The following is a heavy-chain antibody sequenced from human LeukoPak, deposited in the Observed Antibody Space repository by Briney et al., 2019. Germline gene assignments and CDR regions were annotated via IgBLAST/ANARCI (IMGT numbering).Heavy chain of an antibody. D-gene: IGHD3-22*01. Sequence: GGSLRLACAASVFTSSSFWMSWVRQAPGKGLEWVANINQDGSEKYYVDSVKGRFTISRDNAKNSLYLQMNSLRAEDTAVYYCARDIDDSSGYYDYWGQGTLVTVSS. J-gene: IGHJ4*02. CDR1: VFTSSSFW. V-gene: IGHV3-7*01. CDR3: ARDIDDSSGYYDY. CDR2: INQDGSEK.